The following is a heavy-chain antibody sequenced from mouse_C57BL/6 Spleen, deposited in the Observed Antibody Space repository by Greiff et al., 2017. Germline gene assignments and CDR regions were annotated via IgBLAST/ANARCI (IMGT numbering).Heavy chain of an antibody. D-gene: IGHD2-5*01. J-gene: IGHJ3*01. CDR2: INPSNGGT. CDR1: GYTFTSYW. CDR3: AKGYSNYEDLGFAY. V-gene: IGHV1-53*01. Sequence: VQLQQPGTELVKPGASVKLSCKASGYTFTSYWMHWVKPRPGQGLEWIGNINPSNGGTNYNEKFKSKATLTVDKSSSTAYMQLSSLTSKDSAVYYYAKGYSNYEDLGFAYWGQGTLVTVSA.